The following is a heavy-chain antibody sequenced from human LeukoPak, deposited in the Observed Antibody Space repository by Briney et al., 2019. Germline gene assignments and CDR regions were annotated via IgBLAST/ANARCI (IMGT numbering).Heavy chain of an antibody. J-gene: IGHJ4*02. Sequence: PSETLSLTCTVSGGSMNNYYWSWIRQPAGKGLEWIGHIYSSGSTNYNPSLKSRVTISIDTSKNQFFLKLSSVTAADTAVYYCARRTDYWGQGTLVTVSS. CDR2: IYSSGST. V-gene: IGHV4-4*07. CDR1: GGSMNNYY. CDR3: ARRTDY. D-gene: IGHD1-14*01.